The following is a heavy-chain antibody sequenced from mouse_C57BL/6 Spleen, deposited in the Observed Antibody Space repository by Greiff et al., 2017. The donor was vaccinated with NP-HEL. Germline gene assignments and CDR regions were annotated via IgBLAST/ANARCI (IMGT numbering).Heavy chain of an antibody. Sequence: EVQLVESGGGLVQPGGSLKLSCAASGFTFSDYGMAWVRQAPRKGPEWVAFISNLAYSIYYADTVTGRFTISRENAKNTLYLEMSSLRSEDTAMYYCARSTGVYFDYWGQGTTLTVSS. J-gene: IGHJ2*01. CDR1: GFTFSDYG. CDR3: ARSTGVYFDY. D-gene: IGHD1-1*01. V-gene: IGHV5-15*01. CDR2: ISNLAYSI.